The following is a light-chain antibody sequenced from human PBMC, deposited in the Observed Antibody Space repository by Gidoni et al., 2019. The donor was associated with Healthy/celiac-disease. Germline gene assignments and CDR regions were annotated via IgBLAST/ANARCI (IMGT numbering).Light chain of an antibody. CDR1: KLGNKY. J-gene: IGLJ1*01. Sequence: SYELTQPPSVSVSPGQTASITCSGDKLGNKYACWYQQKPGQSPALVIYQDKKRPSGIPERFSGSNSGNTATLTISGTQAMDEADYYCQAWDSSTCVFGTGTKVTVL. V-gene: IGLV3-1*01. CDR2: QDK. CDR3: QAWDSSTCV.